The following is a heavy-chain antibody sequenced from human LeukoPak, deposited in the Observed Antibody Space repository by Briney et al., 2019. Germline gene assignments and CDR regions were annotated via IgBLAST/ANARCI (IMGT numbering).Heavy chain of an antibody. CDR2: ISAYNGNT. V-gene: IGHV1-18*01. D-gene: IGHD2-15*01. J-gene: IGHJ4*02. CDR1: GYTFTSYG. Sequence: ASVKVSCKASGYTFTSYGISWVRQAPGQGLEWVGWISAYNGNTNYAQKIHGRVTMTTDTSTNTAYMELRSLKSDDTAVYYCARLGTDCSGGSCYWGQGTLVTVSS. CDR3: ARLGTDCSGGSCY.